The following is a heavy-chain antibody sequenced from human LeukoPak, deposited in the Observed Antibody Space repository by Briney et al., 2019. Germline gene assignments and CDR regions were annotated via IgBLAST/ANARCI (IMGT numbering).Heavy chain of an antibody. Sequence: SETLSLTCTVSGGSITNYYWSWIRQPAGKGLEWIGRIFASGSTKYNPSLKSRVTMSVDTSKNQFSLKVTSVTAADTAVYYWARVARGYINDAFDSWGQGTMVTVSS. J-gene: IGHJ3*02. D-gene: IGHD5-12*01. V-gene: IGHV4-4*07. CDR2: IFASGST. CDR3: ARVARGYINDAFDS. CDR1: GGSITNYY.